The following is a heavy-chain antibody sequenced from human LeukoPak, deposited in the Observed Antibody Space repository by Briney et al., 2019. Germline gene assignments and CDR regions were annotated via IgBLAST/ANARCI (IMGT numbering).Heavy chain of an antibody. J-gene: IGHJ3*02. D-gene: IGHD4-17*01. CDR2: INHSGST. V-gene: IGHV4-34*01. CDR3: ANGDYGAFDI. CDR1: GGSFSGYY. Sequence: KTSETLSLTCAVYGGSFSGYYWSWIRQPPGKGLEWIGEINHSGSTNYNPSLKSRVTISVDTSKNQFSLKLSSVTAADTAVYYCANGDYGAFDIWGQRTMVTVSS.